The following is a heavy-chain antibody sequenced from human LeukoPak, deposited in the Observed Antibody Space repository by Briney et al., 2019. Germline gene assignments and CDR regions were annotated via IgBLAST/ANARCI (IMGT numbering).Heavy chain of an antibody. CDR1: GGSISSGGYY. Sequence: KPSETLSLTRTVSGGSISSGGYYWSWIRQHPGKGLEWIGYIYYSGSTYYNPSLKSRVTISVDTSKSQFSLKLSSVTAADTAVYYCAREISSDILTGGPIDYWGQGTLVTVSS. CDR2: IYYSGST. D-gene: IGHD3-9*01. J-gene: IGHJ4*02. V-gene: IGHV4-31*03. CDR3: AREISSDILTGGPIDY.